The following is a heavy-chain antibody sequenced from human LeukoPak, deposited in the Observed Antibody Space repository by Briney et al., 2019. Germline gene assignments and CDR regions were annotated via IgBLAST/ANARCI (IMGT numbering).Heavy chain of an antibody. Sequence: GGSLRLSCAASEFTFSSYGMSWVRQAPGKGLEWVSAISGSGGSTYYADSVKGRFTISRDNSKNTLYLQINSLRAEDTAVYYCARGPSEWFGHMDVWGEGTTVTVSS. J-gene: IGHJ6*03. V-gene: IGHV3-23*01. CDR1: EFTFSSYG. CDR2: ISGSGGST. CDR3: ARGPSEWFGHMDV. D-gene: IGHD3-3*01.